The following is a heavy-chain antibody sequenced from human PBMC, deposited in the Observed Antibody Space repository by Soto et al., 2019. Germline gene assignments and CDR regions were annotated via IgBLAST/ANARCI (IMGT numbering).Heavy chain of an antibody. J-gene: IGHJ1*01. CDR1: GFTFDDYA. CDR3: VKDESINWYSGHFRH. V-gene: IGHV3-9*01. Sequence: GGAVRLSSAASGFTFDDYAMHWVRQVPGKGLEWVSGINWNSGSIGYADSVKGRFAISRDNAKNSLHLQMNSLRAEDTAFYYCVKDESINWYSGHFRHWGHLTMVPFSS. CDR2: INWNSGSI. D-gene: IGHD6-13*01.